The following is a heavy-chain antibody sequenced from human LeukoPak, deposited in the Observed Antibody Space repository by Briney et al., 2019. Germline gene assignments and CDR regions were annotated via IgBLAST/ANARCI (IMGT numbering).Heavy chain of an antibody. CDR3: CGSGWFAGPFGY. Sequence: PSETLSLTCTVSSGSISRYYWSWIRQSPGEALEWIGYMYHGGSAHYSPSLKSRVTISIDTSKNQISLKVASVTAADTAVYYCCGSGWFAGPFGYWGQGALVTVSS. CDR2: MYHGGSA. D-gene: IGHD6-19*01. V-gene: IGHV4-59*01. J-gene: IGHJ4*02. CDR1: SGSISRYY.